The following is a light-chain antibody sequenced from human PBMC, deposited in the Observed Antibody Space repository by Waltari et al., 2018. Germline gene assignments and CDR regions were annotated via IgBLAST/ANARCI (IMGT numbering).Light chain of an antibody. J-gene: IGKJ4*01. V-gene: IGKV1-39*01. CDR1: QSISTS. CDR2: AAS. Sequence: DIQVTQSPSSLSASVGDRVTITCRTSQSISTSLNWYQQKPGKPPKLLIFAASELQSGVSSRFSGSGSQTDFTLTIRNLQTEDFATYYCQQSYRAPQTFGGGTKVDMK. CDR3: QQSYRAPQT.